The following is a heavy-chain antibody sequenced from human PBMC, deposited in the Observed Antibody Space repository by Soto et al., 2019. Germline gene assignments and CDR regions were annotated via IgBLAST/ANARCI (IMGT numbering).Heavy chain of an antibody. D-gene: IGHD5-18*01. CDR2: LSDSGVSP. CDR1: GFPFSSYA. Sequence: EGSLRLSCAGSGFPFSSYAMSWVRQAPEKGLEWVSALSDSGVSPYYADSVKGRFTISRDNSKNTLYLQMDSLRVEDTALYYCAKMTSDSYGRNYGMDVWGQGTTVTVSS. J-gene: IGHJ6*02. CDR3: AKMTSDSYGRNYGMDV. V-gene: IGHV3-23*01.